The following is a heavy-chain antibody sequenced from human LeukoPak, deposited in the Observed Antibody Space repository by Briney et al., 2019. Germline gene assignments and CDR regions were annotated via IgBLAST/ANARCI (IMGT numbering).Heavy chain of an antibody. D-gene: IGHD3-16*01. Sequence: ASVKVSCKASGYTFTSYDINWVRQATGQGLEWMGWMNPNSGNTGYAQKFQGRVTITRNTSISTAYMELRSLRSDDTAVYYCARGKNLPYYDYVWGSRALDYWGQGTLVTVSS. CDR1: GYTFTSYD. CDR2: MNPNSGNT. CDR3: ARGKNLPYYDYVWGSRALDY. V-gene: IGHV1-8*03. J-gene: IGHJ4*02.